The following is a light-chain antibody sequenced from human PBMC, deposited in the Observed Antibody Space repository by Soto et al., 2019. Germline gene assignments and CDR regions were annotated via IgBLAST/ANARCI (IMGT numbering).Light chain of an antibody. V-gene: IGLV2-14*01. J-gene: IGLJ1*01. CDR3: NSYTSSSALYV. Sequence: QSALTQPASVSGSPGQSITISCTATSSDIGAYKYVSWYQQHPGKAPKLILYEVSNRPSGVSNRFSGFKSGNTASLTITGLQAEDEADYYCNSYTSSSALYVFGTGTKLTVL. CDR1: SSDIGAYKY. CDR2: EVS.